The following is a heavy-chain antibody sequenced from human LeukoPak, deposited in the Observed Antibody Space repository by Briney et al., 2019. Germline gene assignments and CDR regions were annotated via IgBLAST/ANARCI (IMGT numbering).Heavy chain of an antibody. Sequence: GGSLRLSCAASGFTFSSYGMHWVRQAPGKGLEWVAVISYDGSNKYYADSVKGRFTISRDNSKNTLYLQMNSLRAEDTAVYYCAKERITMVRGVPTLGLDYWGQGTLVTVSS. V-gene: IGHV3-30*18. CDR2: ISYDGSNK. CDR3: AKERITMVRGVPTLGLDY. CDR1: GFTFSSYG. D-gene: IGHD3-10*01. J-gene: IGHJ4*02.